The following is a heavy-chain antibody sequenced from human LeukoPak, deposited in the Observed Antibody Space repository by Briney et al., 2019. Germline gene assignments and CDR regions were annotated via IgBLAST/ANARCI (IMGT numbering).Heavy chain of an antibody. CDR2: IIPIFGTA. Sequence: GASVKVSCKASGGTLSSYAISWVRQAPGQGLEWMGGIIPIFGTANYAQKFQGRVTITADESTSTAYMELSSLRSEDTAVYYCARASYYNFWSGPDYWGQGTLVTVSS. D-gene: IGHD3-3*01. CDR1: GGTLSSYA. V-gene: IGHV1-69*13. J-gene: IGHJ4*02. CDR3: ARASYYNFWSGPDY.